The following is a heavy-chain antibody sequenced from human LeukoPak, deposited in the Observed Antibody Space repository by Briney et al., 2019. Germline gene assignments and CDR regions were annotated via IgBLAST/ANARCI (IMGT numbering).Heavy chain of an antibody. CDR3: AKDLNWSLVWFGGDVAFDI. J-gene: IGHJ3*02. CDR2: ISSDVNIK. D-gene: IGHD3-10*01. V-gene: IGHV3-30*18. Sequence: GGSLRLSCAASGFAFHNYVIHWVRQAPGKGLEWVAVISSDVNIKYYADSVKGRFTISRDNSKNTLYLQMNSLRAEDTAVYYCAKDLNWSLVWFGGDVAFDIWGQGTMVTVSS. CDR1: GFAFHNYV.